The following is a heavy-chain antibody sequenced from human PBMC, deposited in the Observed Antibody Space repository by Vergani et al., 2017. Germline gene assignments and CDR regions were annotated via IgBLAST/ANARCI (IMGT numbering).Heavy chain of an antibody. CDR2: IWYDGSNK. V-gene: IGHV3-33*08. J-gene: IGHJ6*02. CDR1: GFTFSSYG. Sequence: VQLVESGGGLVQPGGSLRLSCAASGFTFSSYGMHWVRQAPGKGLEWVAVIWYDGSNKYYADSVKGRFTISRDNSKNTLYLQMNSLRAEDTAVYYCARAMTTVTTDYYYYGMDVWGQGTTVTVSS. CDR3: ARAMTTVTTDYYYYGMDV. D-gene: IGHD4-17*01.